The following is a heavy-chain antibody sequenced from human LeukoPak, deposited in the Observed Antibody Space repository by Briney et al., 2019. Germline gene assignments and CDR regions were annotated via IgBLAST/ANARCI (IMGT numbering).Heavy chain of an antibody. V-gene: IGHV5-51*01. CDR2: IYPGDSDT. J-gene: IGHJ4*02. CDR3: ARGSGSYHTAYMN. CDR1: GYSFTSYW. D-gene: IGHD1-26*01. Sequence: GESLKISCKGSGYSFTSYWIAWVRQLQGKGLKWMGIIYPGDSDTRYSPSFQGQVTISADKSLSTAYLQWSSLKASDTAMYYCARGSGSYHTAYMNWGQGSPVTVSS.